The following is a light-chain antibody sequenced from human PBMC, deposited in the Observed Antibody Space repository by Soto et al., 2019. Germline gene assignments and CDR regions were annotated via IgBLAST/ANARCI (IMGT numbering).Light chain of an antibody. V-gene: IGLV1-47*01. CDR3: AAWDDSLSGVV. CDR2: RNN. Sequence: QPVLTQPPSASGTPGQRVTTSCSGSSSNIGSNYVYWYQQLPGTAPKLLIYRNNQRPSGVPDRFSGSKSGTSASLAISGLRSEDEADYYCAAWDDSLSGVVFGGGTKVTVL. CDR1: SSNIGSNY. J-gene: IGLJ2*01.